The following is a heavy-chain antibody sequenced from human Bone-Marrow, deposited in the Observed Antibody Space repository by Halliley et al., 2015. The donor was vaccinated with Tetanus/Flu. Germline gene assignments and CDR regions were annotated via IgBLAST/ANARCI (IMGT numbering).Heavy chain of an antibody. J-gene: IGHJ4*02. CDR1: GGSVTSNDW. CDR3: ARWFFGSGSPYFDS. Sequence: TLSLTCAVSGGSVTSNDWWSWVRQPPGKGLKWIGEIFHIGTTNYNPSLKSRVTISVDKSNNELSLKVTSVTAADTAVYFCARWFFGSGSPYFDSWGQGALVSVSS. V-gene: IGHV4-4*01. CDR2: IFHIGTT. D-gene: IGHD3-10*01.